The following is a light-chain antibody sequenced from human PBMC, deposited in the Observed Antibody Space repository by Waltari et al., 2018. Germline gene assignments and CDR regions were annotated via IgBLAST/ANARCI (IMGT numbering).Light chain of an antibody. CDR2: KAS. V-gene: IGKV1-5*03. CDR1: QSISSW. J-gene: IGKJ1*01. CDR3: QQRSNWWT. Sequence: DIQMTQSPSTLSASVGDRVSITCRASQSISSWLAWYQQKPGKAPKLLIYKASTLESGVPSRFSGSGSGTEFTLTISSLQPDDLALYYCQQRSNWWTFGQGTKVEIK.